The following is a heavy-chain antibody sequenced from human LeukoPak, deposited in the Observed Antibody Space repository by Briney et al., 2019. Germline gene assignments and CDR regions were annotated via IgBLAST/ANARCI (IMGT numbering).Heavy chain of an antibody. CDR3: AREGGQQLGSFDF. Sequence: GGSLRLSCAASGFTFSTYGMHWVRQSPGQGLEWVAIIWYDGSDKYYADSVKGRSAISRDNSKNTLYLQMNSLKAEDTAVYYCAREGGQQLGSFDFWGQGTLVTVSS. J-gene: IGHJ4*02. CDR1: GFTFSTYG. CDR2: IWYDGSDK. V-gene: IGHV3-33*01. D-gene: IGHD6-13*01.